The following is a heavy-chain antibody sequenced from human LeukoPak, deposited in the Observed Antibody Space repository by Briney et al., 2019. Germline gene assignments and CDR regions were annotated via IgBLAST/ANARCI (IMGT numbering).Heavy chain of an antibody. CDR2: ISAYNGNT. D-gene: IGHD2-15*01. CDR3: ARDQSCSGGSCYHPFDY. CDR1: GYTFTSYG. Sequence: ASVKVSCKASGYTFTSYGINWVRQAPGQGLEWMGWISAYNGNTNYAQKLQGRVTMTTDTSTSTAYMELRSLRSDDTAVYYCARDQSCSGGSCYHPFDYWGQGTLVTVSS. V-gene: IGHV1-18*01. J-gene: IGHJ4*02.